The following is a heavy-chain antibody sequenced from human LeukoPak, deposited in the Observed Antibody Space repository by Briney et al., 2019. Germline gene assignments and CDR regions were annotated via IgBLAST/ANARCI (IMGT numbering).Heavy chain of an antibody. D-gene: IGHD2-2*01. J-gene: IGHJ4*02. CDR2: IIPIFGTA. Sequence: ASVKVSCEASGGTFSSYAISWVRQAPGQGLEWMGGIIPIFGTANYAQKFQGRVTITADESTSTAYMELSSLRSEDTAVYYCARVGCSSTSCYAEYWGQGTLVTVSS. CDR3: ARVGCSSTSCYAEY. CDR1: GGTFSSYA. V-gene: IGHV1-69*13.